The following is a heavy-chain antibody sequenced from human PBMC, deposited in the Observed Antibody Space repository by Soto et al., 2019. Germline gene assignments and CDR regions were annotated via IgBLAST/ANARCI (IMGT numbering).Heavy chain of an antibody. V-gene: IGHV4-59*08. CDR2: IYYSGST. Sequence: SETLSLTCTVSGCSISSYYWSWIRQPPGKGLEWIGYIYYSGSTNYNPSLKSRVTISVDTSKNQFSLKLSSVTAADTAVYYCAGLGHFDVQYYFDYWGQGTLVTVSS. CDR1: GCSISSYY. D-gene: IGHD3-9*01. J-gene: IGHJ4*02. CDR3: AGLGHFDVQYYFDY.